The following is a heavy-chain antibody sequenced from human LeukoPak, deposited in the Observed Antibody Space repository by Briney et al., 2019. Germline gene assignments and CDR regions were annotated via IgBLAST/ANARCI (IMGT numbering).Heavy chain of an antibody. CDR1: GFTFSIYA. CDR2: ISAGSGDI. Sequence: GGFLRLSCAASGFTFSIYAMSWVRQAPGKGLEWVSTISAGSGDIFYADSVKGRFTISRENSKNTLYLQMNSLRAEDTAVYYCAKSIAGAPTRYYYYYGMDVWGQGTTVTVSS. J-gene: IGHJ6*02. V-gene: IGHV3-23*01. D-gene: IGHD6-19*01. CDR3: AKSIAGAPTRYYYYYGMDV.